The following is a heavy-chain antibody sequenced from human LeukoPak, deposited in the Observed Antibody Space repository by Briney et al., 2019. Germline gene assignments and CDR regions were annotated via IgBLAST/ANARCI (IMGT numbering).Heavy chain of an antibody. CDR1: GGSISSSNW. Sequence: SETLSLTCAVSGGSISSSNWWSWVRQPPGKGLEWIGEIYHTGSPNYNPSLKSRVTISVDKSKNQLSLKLDSVTAADTAVYYCARDPHRSSSSCPRDYWGQGTLVIVSS. CDR3: ARDPHRSSSSCPRDY. CDR2: IYHTGSP. J-gene: IGHJ4*02. V-gene: IGHV4-4*02. D-gene: IGHD2-2*01.